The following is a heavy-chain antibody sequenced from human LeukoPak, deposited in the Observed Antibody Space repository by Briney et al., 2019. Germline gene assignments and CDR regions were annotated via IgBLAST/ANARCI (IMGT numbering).Heavy chain of an antibody. Sequence: GGSLRLSCAASGFTFSSYAMSWVRQAPGKGLEWVSYISSSGSTIYYADSVKGRFTISRDNAKNSLYLQMNSLRAEDTAVYYCASTKPFSSGWYSWDYYYGMDVWGQGTTVTVSS. J-gene: IGHJ6*02. CDR3: ASTKPFSSGWYSWDYYYGMDV. D-gene: IGHD6-19*01. CDR1: GFTFSSYA. CDR2: ISSSGSTI. V-gene: IGHV3-48*03.